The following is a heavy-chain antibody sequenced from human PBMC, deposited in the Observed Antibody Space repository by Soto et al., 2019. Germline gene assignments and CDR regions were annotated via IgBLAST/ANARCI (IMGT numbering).Heavy chain of an antibody. CDR2: ISSNSAYI. CDR1: GFTFRSFT. V-gene: IGHV3-21*01. Sequence: GGSLRLSCAASGFTFRSFTMNWVRQAPGKGLEWVSTISSNSAYIFYTDALRGRFTISRDNAKNSLHLQMNSLRAEDTAVYYCTRDASRDSSARGWFDPWGPGTLVTSPQ. D-gene: IGHD6-13*01. CDR3: TRDASRDSSARGWFDP. J-gene: IGHJ5*02.